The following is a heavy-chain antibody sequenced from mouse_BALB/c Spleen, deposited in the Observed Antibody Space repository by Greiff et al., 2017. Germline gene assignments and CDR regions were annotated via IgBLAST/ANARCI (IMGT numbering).Heavy chain of an antibody. CDR1: GFTFSSFG. CDR2: ISSGSSTI. V-gene: IGHV5-17*02. Sequence: EVKLVESGGGLVQPGGSRKLSCAASGFTFSSFGMHWVRQAPEKGLEWVAYISSGSSTIYYADTVKGQFTISRDNPKNTLFLQMTSLRSEDTAMYYCARDYYGSSYAMDYWGQGTSVTVSS. CDR3: ARDYYGSSYAMDY. D-gene: IGHD1-1*01. J-gene: IGHJ4*01.